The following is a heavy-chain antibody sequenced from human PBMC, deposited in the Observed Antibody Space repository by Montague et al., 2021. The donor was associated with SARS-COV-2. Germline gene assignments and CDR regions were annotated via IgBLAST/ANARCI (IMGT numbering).Heavy chain of an antibody. V-gene: IGHV4-31*03. CDR1: GGSTSSGGYY. CDR2: IYYSGST. J-gene: IGHJ6*03. D-gene: IGHD4-23*01. Sequence: TLSLTCTVSGGSTSSGGYYWSWIRQHPGKGLEWIGYIYYSGSTYYNPSLKSRVTISVDTSKNQFSLKLSSVTAADTAVYYCASTYGGNLGYYYYYMDVWGKGTTVTVSS. CDR3: ASTYGGNLGYYYYYMDV.